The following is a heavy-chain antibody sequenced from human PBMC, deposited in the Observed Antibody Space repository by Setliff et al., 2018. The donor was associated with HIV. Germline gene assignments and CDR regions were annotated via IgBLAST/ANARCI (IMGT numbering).Heavy chain of an antibody. Sequence: LRLSCVVSGFTLNTYAMSWVRQAPGKGLEWVAGFIGSADTMYYEDSVKGRFAISRDNSKNTLYLQMNNLRVEDTAIYYCAKDPVRAHGGSGWYYFDSWGQGTLVTVSS. J-gene: IGHJ4*02. CDR2: FIGSADTM. CDR3: AKDPVRAHGGSGWYYFDS. CDR1: GFTLNTYA. D-gene: IGHD6-13*01. V-gene: IGHV3-23*01.